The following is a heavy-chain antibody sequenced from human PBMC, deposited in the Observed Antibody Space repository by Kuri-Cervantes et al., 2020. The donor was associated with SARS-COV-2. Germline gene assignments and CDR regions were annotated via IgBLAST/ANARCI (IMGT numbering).Heavy chain of an antibody. Sequence: GESLKISCAASGFTFSSYGMHWVRQAPGKGREWVAVISYDGSNKYYADSVKGRFTISRDNSKNTLYLQMNSLRAEDTAVYYCAKDLCGGDCPPLDYWGQGTLVTVSS. J-gene: IGHJ4*02. CDR2: ISYDGSNK. D-gene: IGHD2-21*01. CDR3: AKDLCGGDCPPLDY. V-gene: IGHV3-30*18. CDR1: GFTFSSYG.